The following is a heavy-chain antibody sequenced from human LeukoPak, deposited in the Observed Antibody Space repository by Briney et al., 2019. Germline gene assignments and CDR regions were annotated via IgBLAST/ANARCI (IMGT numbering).Heavy chain of an antibody. CDR2: IYHSGST. CDR1: GGSISSSNW. V-gene: IGHV4-4*02. J-gene: IGHJ3*02. Sequence: PSETLSLTCAVSGGSISSSNWWSWVRQPPGKGLEWIGEIYHSGSTNYNPSLKSRVTISVDKSKNQFSLKLSSVTAADTAVYYCARDPDSSGTDAFDIWGQGTMVTASS. D-gene: IGHD3-22*01. CDR3: ARDPDSSGTDAFDI.